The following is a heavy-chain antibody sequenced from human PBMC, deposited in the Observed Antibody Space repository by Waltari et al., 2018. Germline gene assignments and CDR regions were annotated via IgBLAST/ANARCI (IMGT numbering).Heavy chain of an antibody. D-gene: IGHD3-22*01. Sequence: QVQLVQSGAEVGRPGASVTVSCPASVYTFTGYYVHGGREAPGQGLEWMGWIDPKSGDTNYAYKFEGRVTMTRDTSIRAAYMELSGLKSDDTAVYYCAREEDNYDASTELDYWGQGTLVTVSS. CDR1: VYTFTGYY. V-gene: IGHV1-2*07. CDR3: AREEDNYDASTELDY. CDR2: IDPKSGDT. J-gene: IGHJ4*02.